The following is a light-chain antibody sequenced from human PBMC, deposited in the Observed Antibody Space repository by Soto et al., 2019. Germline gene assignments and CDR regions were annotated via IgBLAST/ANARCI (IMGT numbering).Light chain of an antibody. Sequence: EIVLTQSPGTLSLSPGERATLSCRASQSVSSTYLAWYQQKPGQAPRLLIYGASTSATGIPGRFSGSGSGTDFTLTISRLAPEDFAVYYCQQYGGSRWTFGQGTRVDI. CDR3: QQYGGSRWT. V-gene: IGKV3-20*01. CDR2: GAS. CDR1: QSVSSTY. J-gene: IGKJ1*01.